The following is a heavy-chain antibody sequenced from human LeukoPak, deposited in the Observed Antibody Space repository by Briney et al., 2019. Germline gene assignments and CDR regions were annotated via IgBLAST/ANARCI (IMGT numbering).Heavy chain of an antibody. CDR1: GGTFSRYA. CDR2: IIPMFGIA. CDR3: TRDRPYTGGWRGFDY. V-gene: IGHV1-69*13. D-gene: IGHD6-19*01. Sequence: ASVKVSCKASGGTFSRYAISWVRQAPGQGLEWMGGIIPMFGIANYAQKFQGRVTITADESTSTAYMELSSLRSEDTAVYYCTRDRPYTGGWRGFDYWGQGTLVTVSS. J-gene: IGHJ4*02.